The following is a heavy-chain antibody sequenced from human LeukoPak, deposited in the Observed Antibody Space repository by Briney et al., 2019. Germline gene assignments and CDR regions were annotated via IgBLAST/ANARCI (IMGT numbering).Heavy chain of an antibody. Sequence: GGSLRLSCAASGFTFSNAWMNWVRQAPGKGLEWVGRIKSKTDGGTTDYAAPVKGRFTISRDDSKNTLYLQMNSLKTEDTAVYYCAVGRGYCGGDCYGYGGQGTLVTVSP. CDR3: AVGRGYCGGDCYGY. CDR2: IKSKTDGGTT. V-gene: IGHV3-15*01. J-gene: IGHJ4*02. D-gene: IGHD2-21*02. CDR1: GFTFSNAW.